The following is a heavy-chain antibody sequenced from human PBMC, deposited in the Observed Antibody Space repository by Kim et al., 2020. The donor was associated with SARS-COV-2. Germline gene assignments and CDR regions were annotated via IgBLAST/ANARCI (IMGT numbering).Heavy chain of an antibody. CDR2: IRSKANSYAT. V-gene: IGHV3-73*01. CDR3: TIRGFGDFDY. D-gene: IGHD3-10*01. CDR1: GFTFSGSA. Sequence: GGSLRLSCAASGFTFSGSAMHWVRQASGKGLEWVGRIRSKANSYATAYAASVKGRFTISRDDSKNTAYLQMNSLKTEDTAVYYCTIRGFGDFDYWGQGTLVTVSS. J-gene: IGHJ4*02.